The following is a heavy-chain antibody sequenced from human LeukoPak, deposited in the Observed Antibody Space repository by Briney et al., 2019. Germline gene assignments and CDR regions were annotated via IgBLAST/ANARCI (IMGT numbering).Heavy chain of an antibody. CDR3: ARPQWELRTQYAFDI. CDR1: GFTFRDYY. V-gene: IGHV3-11*01. J-gene: IGHJ3*02. D-gene: IGHD1-7*01. Sequence: PGGSLRLPCAGSGFTFRDYYMTWFRQAPGKGLEWISYISPTGTTTYYADSVQGRFTVSRDNAENSQFLQMNNLRADDTAIYYCARPQWELRTQYAFDIWGQGTMVSVSS. CDR2: ISPTGTTT.